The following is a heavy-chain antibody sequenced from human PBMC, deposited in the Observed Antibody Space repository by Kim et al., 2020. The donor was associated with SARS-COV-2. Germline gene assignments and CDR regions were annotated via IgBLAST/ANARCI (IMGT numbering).Heavy chain of an antibody. V-gene: IGHV3-11*01. J-gene: IGHJ4*02. D-gene: IGHD6-13*01. CDR2: GSTL. Sequence: GSTLYSADEVNGRSTIPRHNAKTSLYLQMNGLRAEDTAVYYCARVGSSSWYPDYWGQGTLVTVSS. CDR3: ARVGSSSWYPDY.